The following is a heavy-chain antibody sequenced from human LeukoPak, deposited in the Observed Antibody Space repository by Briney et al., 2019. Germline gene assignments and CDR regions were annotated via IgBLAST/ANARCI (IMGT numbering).Heavy chain of an antibody. CDR3: ARGPDGSGTNAFDV. J-gene: IGHJ3*01. Sequence: GGTLRLSCAASGFTFRSYSMNWGRQAPAKGLECVSYISGGSSIMYYADSVKGRFTISRDNAKNSLYLQMTSLRDADTAVYYCARGPDGSGTNAFDVWGQGTMVTVSS. D-gene: IGHD3-10*01. CDR1: GFTFRSYS. CDR2: ISGGSSIM. V-gene: IGHV3-48*02.